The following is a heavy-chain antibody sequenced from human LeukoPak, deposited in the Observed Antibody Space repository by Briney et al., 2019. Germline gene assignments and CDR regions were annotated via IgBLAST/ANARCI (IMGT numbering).Heavy chain of an antibody. D-gene: IGHD5-12*01. CDR2: IYYNGST. V-gene: IGHV4-59*01. Sequence: PSETLSLTCTVSGGSISSYYWSWIRQPPGKGLEWIGYIYYNGSTNYNPSLKSRVTISVDTSKNQFSLKLSSVTAADTAVYYCASYSGYDKTFDYWGQGTLVTVSS. CDR1: GGSISSYY. CDR3: ASYSGYDKTFDY. J-gene: IGHJ4*02.